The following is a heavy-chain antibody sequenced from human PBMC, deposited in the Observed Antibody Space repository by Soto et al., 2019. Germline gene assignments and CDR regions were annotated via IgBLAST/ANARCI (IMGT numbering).Heavy chain of an antibody. CDR1: GFTFSSYA. Sequence: EVQLLESGGGLVQPGGSLRLSCAASGFTFSSYAMSWVRQAPGKGLEWVSAISGSGGTTHYADSVRGRITISRDNSKNTLYLQMNSLRAEDTAVYYCANHPPYSSSSHFDYWGQGTLVTVSS. CDR3: ANHPPYSSSSHFDY. J-gene: IGHJ4*02. CDR2: ISGSGGTT. V-gene: IGHV3-23*01. D-gene: IGHD6-6*01.